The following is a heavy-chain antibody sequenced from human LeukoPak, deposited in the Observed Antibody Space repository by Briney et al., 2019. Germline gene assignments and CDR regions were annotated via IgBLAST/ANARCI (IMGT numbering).Heavy chain of an antibody. J-gene: IGHJ4*02. V-gene: IGHV3-30-3*01. CDR3: AKDKQGHFDY. Sequence: GGSLRLSCAASGFTFSSYAMHWVRQAPGKGLEWVAVISYDGSNKYYADSVKGRFTISRDNSKNSLYLQMNSLRTEDTALYYCAKDKQGHFDYWGQGTLVTVSS. D-gene: IGHD6-19*01. CDR1: GFTFSSYA. CDR2: ISYDGSNK.